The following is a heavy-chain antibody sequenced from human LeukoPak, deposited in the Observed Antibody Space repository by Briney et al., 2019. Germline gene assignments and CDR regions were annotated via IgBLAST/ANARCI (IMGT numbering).Heavy chain of an antibody. CDR1: GFTFSSYG. J-gene: IGHJ3*02. CDR2: IRSSGNTI. Sequence: PGRSLRLSCAASGFTFSSYGMHWVRQAPGKGLEWVSYIRSSGNTIYYADSVKGRFTISRDNAKNSLYLQMNSLRAEDTAVYYCARDRHMGKAFDIWGQGTMVTVSS. D-gene: IGHD7-27*01. CDR3: ARDRHMGKAFDI. V-gene: IGHV3-48*04.